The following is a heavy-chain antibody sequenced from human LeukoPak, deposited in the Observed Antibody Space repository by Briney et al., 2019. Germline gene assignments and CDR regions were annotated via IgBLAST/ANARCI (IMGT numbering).Heavy chain of an antibody. Sequence: GGSLRLSCAASGFTVSSNYMSWVRQAPGKGLEWVSVIYSGGSTYYADSVKGRFTISRDNSKNTLYLQMNSLRAEDTAVYYCARDGTGEGLFHAYFDYWGQGTLVTVSS. D-gene: IGHD3/OR15-3a*01. CDR2: IYSGGST. CDR3: ARDGTGEGLFHAYFDY. J-gene: IGHJ4*02. V-gene: IGHV3-53*01. CDR1: GFTVSSNY.